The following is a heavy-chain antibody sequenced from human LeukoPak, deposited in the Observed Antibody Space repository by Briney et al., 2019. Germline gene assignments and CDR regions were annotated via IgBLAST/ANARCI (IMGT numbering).Heavy chain of an antibody. CDR2: ISAYNGNT. Sequence: ASVKVSCKASGYTFTSYGISWVRQAPGQGLEWMGWISAYNGNTNYAQKLQGRVTMTTDTSTSTAYMGLRSLRSDDTAVYYCAREGTAYYDFWSGYYTGIDYWGQGTLVTVSS. CDR1: GYTFTSYG. J-gene: IGHJ4*02. V-gene: IGHV1-18*01. CDR3: AREGTAYYDFWSGYYTGIDY. D-gene: IGHD3-3*01.